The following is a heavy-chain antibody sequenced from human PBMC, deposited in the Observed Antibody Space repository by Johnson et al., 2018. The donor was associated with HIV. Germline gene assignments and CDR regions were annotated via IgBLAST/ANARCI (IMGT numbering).Heavy chain of an antibody. J-gene: IGHJ3*01. Sequence: QVQLVESGGGLVQPGGSLRLSCAASGFTFSDYYMNWLRQAPGKGLEWVSYISSTGSTIYYADSVKGRCTISRDNDKSSVYMQMNNLRAEDTAVYYCARGDSGSVSFDLWGQGTMVTVSS. CDR1: GFTFSDYY. V-gene: IGHV3-11*01. D-gene: IGHD1-26*01. CDR3: ARGDSGSVSFDL. CDR2: ISSTGSTI.